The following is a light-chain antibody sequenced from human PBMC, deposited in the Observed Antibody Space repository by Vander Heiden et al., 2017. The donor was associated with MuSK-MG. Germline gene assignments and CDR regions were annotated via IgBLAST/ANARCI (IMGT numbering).Light chain of an antibody. CDR1: TSDIGYYNL. J-gene: IGLJ2*01. V-gene: IGLV2-23*02. Sequence: QSTLPQPASVSGSPGRSITISCTGTTSDIGYYNLVSWYQQHTGKAHNLMIFEVTKRPSGVSNRFSGSKSGNTASLTIAGRQEEEEAEYCGFSYAGSNTFIFGGGTKLTVL. CDR2: EVT. CDR3: FSYAGSNTFI.